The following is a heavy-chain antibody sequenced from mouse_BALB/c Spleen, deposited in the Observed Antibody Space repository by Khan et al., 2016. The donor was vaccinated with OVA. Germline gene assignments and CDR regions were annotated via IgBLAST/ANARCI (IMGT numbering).Heavy chain of an antibody. J-gene: IGHJ4*01. CDR2: IWSDGTT. V-gene: IGHV2-6-1*01. D-gene: IGHD2-10*01. CDR3: ARQPYYHYNIMDY. CDR1: GFSLTTYG. Sequence: QVQLKQSGPGLAAPSQSLSITCTISGFSLTTYGVHWVRQPPGKGLEWLVVIWSDGTTNYNSALKSRLTITKDNSQRQVLLKMNRLQTDDTAIYFCARQPYYHYNIMDYWGQGTSVTVSS.